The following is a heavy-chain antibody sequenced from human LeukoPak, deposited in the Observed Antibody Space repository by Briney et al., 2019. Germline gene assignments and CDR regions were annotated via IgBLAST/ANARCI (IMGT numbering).Heavy chain of an antibody. D-gene: IGHD3-22*01. V-gene: IGHV3-30*04. CDR1: GFTFSGYT. J-gene: IGHJ4*02. CDR2: ISYDGSNK. Sequence: GGSLRLSCAASGFTFSGYTIHWVRQAPGKGLEWVAVISYDGSNKFYADSVKGRFTISRDNAKNSLYLQMNSLRAGDTAVYYCARVLHKRNYDSSDYYGYWGQGTLVTVSS. CDR3: ARVLHKRNYDSSDYYGY.